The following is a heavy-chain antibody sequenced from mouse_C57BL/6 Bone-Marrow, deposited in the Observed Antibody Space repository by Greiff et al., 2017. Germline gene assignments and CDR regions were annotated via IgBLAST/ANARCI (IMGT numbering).Heavy chain of an antibody. D-gene: IGHD1-1*01. CDR3: ARMTTVVATFDY. CDR1: GYTFTSYW. V-gene: IGHV1-69*01. Sequence: QVQLQQPGAELVMPGASVTLSCKASGYTFTSYWMHWVKQRPGQGLEWIGEIDPSDSYTNYNQKFKGKSTLTVDKSSSTAYMQLSSLTSEDSAVYYCARMTTVVATFDYWGQGTTLTVSS. J-gene: IGHJ2*01. CDR2: IDPSDSYT.